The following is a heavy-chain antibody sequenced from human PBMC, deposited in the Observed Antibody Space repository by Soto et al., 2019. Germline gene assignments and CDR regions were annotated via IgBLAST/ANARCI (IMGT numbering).Heavy chain of an antibody. CDR1: GGSISSGGYY. J-gene: IGHJ6*02. V-gene: IGHV4-31*03. CDR2: IYYST. Sequence: QVQLQESGPGLVKPSQTLSLTCTVSGGSISSGGYYWSWIRQHPGKGLEWVGYIYYSTYYNPSLKSGVTISVATSKNQFSLKLSSVTAADTAVYYCARDYRASYPAYYYYGMDVWGQGTTVTVSS. CDR3: ARDYRASYPAYYYYGMDV. D-gene: IGHD3-16*02.